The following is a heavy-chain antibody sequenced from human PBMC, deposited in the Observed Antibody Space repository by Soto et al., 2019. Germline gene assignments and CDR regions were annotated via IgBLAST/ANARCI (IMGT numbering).Heavy chain of an antibody. J-gene: IGHJ4*02. CDR2: ISYDGSNK. CDR3: VGIAAAGLG. D-gene: IGHD6-13*01. V-gene: IGHV3-30*03. CDR1: GFTFSSYG. Sequence: QVQLVESGGGVVQPGRSLRLSCAASGFTFSSYGMHWVRQAPGKGLEWVAVISYDGSNKYYADSVKGRFTISRDNSKNTLYLQMNSRRAEDTAVYYCVGIAAAGLGWGQGTLVTVSS.